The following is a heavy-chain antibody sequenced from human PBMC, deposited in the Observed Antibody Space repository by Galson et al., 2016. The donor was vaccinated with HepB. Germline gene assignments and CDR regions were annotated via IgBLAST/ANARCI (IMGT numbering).Heavy chain of an antibody. Sequence: EPLSLTCTVSGDSVGSDFHYWSWIRQPPGKGLEWIGYNFHSGRTAYNTSLKSRLTFSVDTSTSQIYLTLTSVTAADMAVYYCARMIINTRGLAHWGQGTLVTVS. J-gene: IGHJ4*02. V-gene: IGHV4-61*01. CDR3: ARMIINTRGLAH. CDR2: NFHSGRT. CDR1: GDSVGSDFHY. D-gene: IGHD2/OR15-2a*01.